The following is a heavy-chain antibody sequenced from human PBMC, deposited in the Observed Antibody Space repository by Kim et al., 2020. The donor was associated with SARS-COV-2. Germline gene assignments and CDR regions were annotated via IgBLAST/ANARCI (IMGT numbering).Heavy chain of an antibody. D-gene: IGHD3-10*01. CDR2: SST. J-gene: IGHJ4*02. Sequence: SSTGYADSVKGRFTISRDNAKNTLYLQMNSLRLEDTAVYYRARGYGSGTNYWGQGTLVTVST. V-gene: IGHV3-74*01. CDR3: ARGYGSGTNY.